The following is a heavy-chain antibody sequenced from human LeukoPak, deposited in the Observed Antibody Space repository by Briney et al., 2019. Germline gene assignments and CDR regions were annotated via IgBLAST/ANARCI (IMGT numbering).Heavy chain of an antibody. V-gene: IGHV4-61*08. CDR3: ARDYCGRSTCNPDY. D-gene: IGHD2-15*01. CDR1: GDSVSSRGSY. CDR2: IYYSGIT. Sequence: SETLSLTCTVSGDSVSSRGSYWTWIRQPPGKGLEWIGYIYYSGITVYNPSLKSRVTISLDTSKNLFSLKLSSVTAADTAIYYCARDYCGRSTCNPDYWGRGTLVTVSS. J-gene: IGHJ4*02.